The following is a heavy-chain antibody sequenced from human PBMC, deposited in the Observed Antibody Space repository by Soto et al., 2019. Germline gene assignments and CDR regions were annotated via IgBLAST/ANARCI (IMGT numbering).Heavy chain of an antibody. V-gene: IGHV3-33*01. J-gene: IGHJ5*02. CDR2: IWYDGSNK. Sequence: QVQLVESGGGVVQPGRSLRLSCAASGFTFSSYGMHWVRQAPGKGLEWVAVIWYDGSNKYYADSVKGRFTISRDNSKNTLYLQMNSLRAEDTAVYYCARDGLRLQAKDWFDPWGQGTLVTVSS. CDR3: ARDGLRLQAKDWFDP. CDR1: GFTFSSYG. D-gene: IGHD4-4*01.